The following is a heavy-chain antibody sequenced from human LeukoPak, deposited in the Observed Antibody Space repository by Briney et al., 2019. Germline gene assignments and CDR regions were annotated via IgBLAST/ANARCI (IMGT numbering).Heavy chain of an antibody. V-gene: IGHV3-33*01. CDR3: ARVYSNSPEYGMDV. Sequence: GGSLRLSCVASGFTFSSRGMHWVRQAPGKGLEWVAVIWYDGTNKYYADSVKGRFTISRDNSKNTLYLQMNSLRAEDTAVYYCARVYSNSPEYGMDVWGQGTTVTVSS. J-gene: IGHJ6*02. D-gene: IGHD2/OR15-2a*01. CDR2: IWYDGTNK. CDR1: GFTFSSRG.